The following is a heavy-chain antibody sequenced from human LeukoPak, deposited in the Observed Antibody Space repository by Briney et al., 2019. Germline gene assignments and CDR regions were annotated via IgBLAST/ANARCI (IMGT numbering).Heavy chain of an antibody. D-gene: IGHD3-10*01. J-gene: IGHJ4*02. CDR1: GGSISIGGYY. CDR3: ARVASGEFADY. CDR2: IYYSGIT. Sequence: SQTLSLTCTVSGGSISIGGYYWSWIRQHPGKGLEWIGYIYYSGITYYNPSLKSRVTISVDTSKNQFSLYLSSVTAADTAVYYCARVASGEFADYWGQGTLVTVSS. V-gene: IGHV4-31*03.